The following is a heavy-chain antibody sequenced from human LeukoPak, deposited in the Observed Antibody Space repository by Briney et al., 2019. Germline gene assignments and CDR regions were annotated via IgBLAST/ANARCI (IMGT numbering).Heavy chain of an antibody. V-gene: IGHV4-34*01. CDR3: AREADTAMVINAFDL. Sequence: PSETLSLSCAVYGGSFSGYYWSWIRQPPGKGLEWIGEINHSGGTNYNPSLKSRVTISVDASKNQFSLKLSSVTAADTAVYSCAREADTAMVINAFDLWGQGTMVTVSS. CDR2: INHSGGT. D-gene: IGHD5-18*01. CDR1: GGSFSGYY. J-gene: IGHJ3*01.